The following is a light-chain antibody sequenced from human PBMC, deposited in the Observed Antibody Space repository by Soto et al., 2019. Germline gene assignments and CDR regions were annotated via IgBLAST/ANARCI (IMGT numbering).Light chain of an antibody. V-gene: IGKV1-27*01. Sequence: DIQMTQSPSSLSASVGDTVTITCRASQGISTYFAWYQQKPGKVPKLLLYAASTLQSGVPSRFSGSGSGTDFTLTISSLQPEDVATYYCQKYNSAPLTFGGGTKVEIK. CDR3: QKYNSAPLT. J-gene: IGKJ4*01. CDR2: AAS. CDR1: QGISTY.